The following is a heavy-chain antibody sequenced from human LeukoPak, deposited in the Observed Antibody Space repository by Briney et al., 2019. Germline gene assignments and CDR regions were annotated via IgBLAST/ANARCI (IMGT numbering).Heavy chain of an antibody. CDR1: GYTFTSYG. CDR3: ASYCSSTSCREAFDI. J-gene: IGHJ3*02. V-gene: IGHV1-18*01. Sequence: GASVTVSCKASGYTFTSYGISWVRQAPGQGLEWMGWISAYNGNTNYAQKLQGRVTMTTDTSTSTAYMELRSLRSDDTAVYYCASYCSSTSCREAFDIWGQGTMVTVSS. CDR2: ISAYNGNT. D-gene: IGHD2-2*01.